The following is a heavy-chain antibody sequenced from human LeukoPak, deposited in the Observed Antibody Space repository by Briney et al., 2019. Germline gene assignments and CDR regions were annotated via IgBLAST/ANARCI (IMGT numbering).Heavy chain of an antibody. CDR1: GVTFNNYA. Sequence: RGTLRLSCAASGVTFNNYAMNWGRQAPRQGLEWVSSISGGGETTYYADSAKGRFTISRDNSQNTLYLQMNSLRAEDTAVYYCARDYADYVGYFFFDYWGQGTLVTVSS. CDR3: ARDYADYVGYFFFDY. V-gene: IGHV3-23*01. CDR2: ISGGGETT. D-gene: IGHD4-17*01. J-gene: IGHJ4*02.